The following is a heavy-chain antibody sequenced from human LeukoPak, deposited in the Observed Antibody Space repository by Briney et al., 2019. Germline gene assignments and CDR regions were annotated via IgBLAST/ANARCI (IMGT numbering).Heavy chain of an antibody. J-gene: IGHJ5*02. CDR2: IRSKAYGGTT. V-gene: IGHV3-49*04. Sequence: GGSLRLSCAASGFTFSNAWMSWVRQAPGKGLEWVGFIRSKAYGGTTEYAASVKGRFTISRDDSKSIAYLQMNSLKTEDTAVYYCTRIPLGSYYYDSSGYPSWGQGTLVTVSS. D-gene: IGHD3-22*01. CDR1: GFTFSNAW. CDR3: TRIPLGSYYYDSSGYPS.